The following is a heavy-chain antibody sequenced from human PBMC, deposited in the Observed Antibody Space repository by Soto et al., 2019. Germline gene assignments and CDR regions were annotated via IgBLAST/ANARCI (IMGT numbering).Heavy chain of an antibody. D-gene: IGHD5-18*01. J-gene: IGHJ4*02. Sequence: SETLSLTCTVSGGSISSSSYYWGWIRQPPGKGLEWIGSIYYSGSTYYNPSLKSRVTISVDTSKNQFSLKLSSVTAADTAVYYCARLDRGYSYGETLDYWGQGTLVTVSS. CDR1: GGSISSSSYY. CDR3: ARLDRGYSYGETLDY. CDR2: IYYSGST. V-gene: IGHV4-39*01.